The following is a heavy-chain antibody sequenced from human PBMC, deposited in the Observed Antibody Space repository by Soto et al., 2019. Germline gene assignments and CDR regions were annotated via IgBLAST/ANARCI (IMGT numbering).Heavy chain of an antibody. CDR3: ARRRYSIGWSTNWFDP. Sequence: LCGGSISSRNYYWGWIRQPPEKGLEWIGSISYSGSTYYNPSLKSRVTLSVDTSKNQFSLKLTSVTAADTAVYYCARRRYSIGWSTNWFDPWGPGTLVTVSS. V-gene: IGHV4-39*01. CDR1: GGSISSRNYY. J-gene: IGHJ5*02. CDR2: ISYSGST. D-gene: IGHD6-19*01.